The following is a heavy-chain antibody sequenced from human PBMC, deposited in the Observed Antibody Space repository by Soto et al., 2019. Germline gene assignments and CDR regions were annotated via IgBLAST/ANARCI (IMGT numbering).Heavy chain of an antibody. J-gene: IGHJ5*02. CDR3: ARVGYHSSDYLSKWFDP. D-gene: IGHD3-22*01. V-gene: IGHV4-61*01. Sequence: QVQLQESGPGLVKPSETLSLTCTVSGDSVRSGIYYWSWIRQPPGKRLELIGFIDYSGSTNHNHSLKSRVTISIDTSKNQFSLKVKSVTAADTAVYYCARVGYHSSDYLSKWFDPLGQGTLVTVSS. CDR2: IDYSGST. CDR1: GDSVRSGIYY.